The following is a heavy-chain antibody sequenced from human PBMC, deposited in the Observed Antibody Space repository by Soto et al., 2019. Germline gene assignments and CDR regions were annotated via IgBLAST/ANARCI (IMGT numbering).Heavy chain of an antibody. CDR1: GFIFSTYV. CDR2: IWYDGSKI. Sequence: QVQLVESGGGVVQPGRSLRLSCAAYGFIFSTYVMHWVRQAPGKGLEWVAVIWYDGSKIYYADSVKGRFTISRDNSKNTLYLQMNSLRAEDTAVYYCARDPYSNYVYYFDYWGQGTLVTVSS. J-gene: IGHJ4*02. V-gene: IGHV3-33*01. CDR3: ARDPYSNYVYYFDY. D-gene: IGHD4-4*01.